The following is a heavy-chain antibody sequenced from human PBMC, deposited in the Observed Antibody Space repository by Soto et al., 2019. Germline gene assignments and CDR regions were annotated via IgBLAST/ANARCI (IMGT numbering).Heavy chain of an antibody. CDR1: GYTFTSYY. Sequence: ASVKVSCKASGYTFTSYYMHWVRQAPGQGLEWMGIINPSGGSTSYAQKFQGRVTMTRDTSTSTVYMELSSLRSEDTAVYYCARDRFRIVGIYYYYGMDVWGQGTTVTVSS. J-gene: IGHJ6*02. CDR3: ARDRFRIVGIYYYYGMDV. D-gene: IGHD1-26*01. V-gene: IGHV1-46*01. CDR2: INPSGGST.